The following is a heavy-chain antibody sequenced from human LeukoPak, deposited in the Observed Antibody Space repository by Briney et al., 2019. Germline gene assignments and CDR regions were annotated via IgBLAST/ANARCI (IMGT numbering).Heavy chain of an antibody. D-gene: IGHD6-13*01. CDR3: PTHSSSWSLYC. CDR1: GSSFTSYW. J-gene: IGHJ4*02. Sequence: GESLKISCKGSGSSFTSYWISWVRQMPGKGLEWMGRIDPSDSYTNYSPSFQGHVTISADKSISTAYLQWSSLEASDTAIFYCPTHSSSWSLYCWGQGTPVTVSS. CDR2: IDPSDSYT. V-gene: IGHV5-10-1*01.